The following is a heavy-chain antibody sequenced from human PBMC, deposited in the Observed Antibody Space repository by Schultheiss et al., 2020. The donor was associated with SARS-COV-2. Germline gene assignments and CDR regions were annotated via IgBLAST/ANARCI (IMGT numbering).Heavy chain of an antibody. CDR3: ARESPKAGDGYKVPSAFDI. J-gene: IGHJ3*02. CDR2: IIPILGIA. D-gene: IGHD5-24*01. CDR1: GYTFTSYG. Sequence: SVKVSCKASGYTFTSYGISWVRQAPGQGLEWMGRIIPILGIANYAQKFQGRVTITADKSTSTAYMELSSLRSEDTAVYYCARESPKAGDGYKVPSAFDIWGQGTMVTVSS. V-gene: IGHV1-69*04.